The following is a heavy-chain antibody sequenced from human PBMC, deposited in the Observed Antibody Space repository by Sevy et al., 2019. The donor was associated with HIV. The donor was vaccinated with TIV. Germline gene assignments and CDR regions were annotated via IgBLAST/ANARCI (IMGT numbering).Heavy chain of an antibody. CDR1: GFSLSTSGVG. D-gene: IGHD3-22*01. Sequence: SGPTLVNPTQTLTLTCTFSGFSLSTSGVGVGWIRQPPGKALEWLALIYWDDDKRYSPSLKSRLTITKDTSKNQVVLTMTNMDPVDTATYYCAHRRYDSSGDRLAFDIWGQGTMVTVSS. CDR3: AHRRYDSSGDRLAFDI. J-gene: IGHJ3*02. V-gene: IGHV2-5*02. CDR2: IYWDDDK.